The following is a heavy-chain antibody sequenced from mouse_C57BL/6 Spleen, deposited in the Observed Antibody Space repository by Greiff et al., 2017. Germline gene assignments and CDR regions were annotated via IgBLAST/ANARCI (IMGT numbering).Heavy chain of an antibody. CDR3: ARDYGSTYYYAMDY. CDR2: IYPGDGDT. CDR1: GYAFSSSW. D-gene: IGHD1-1*01. J-gene: IGHJ4*01. V-gene: IGHV1-82*01. Sequence: VQLVESGPELVKPGASVKISCKASGYAFSSSWMNWVKQRPGKGLEWIGRIYPGDGDTNYNGKFKGKATLTADKSSSTAYMQLSSLTSEDSAVYFCARDYGSTYYYAMDYWGQGTSVTVSS.